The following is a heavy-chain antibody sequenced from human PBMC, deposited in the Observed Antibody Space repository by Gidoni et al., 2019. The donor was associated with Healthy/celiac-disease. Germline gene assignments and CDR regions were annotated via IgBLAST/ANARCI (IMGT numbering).Heavy chain of an antibody. CDR1: GFTFVDYG. Sequence: EVQLVESGGGVVRPGGSLSLSCAASGFTFVDYGMSWVRQAPGKGLEWVSGINWNGGSTGYADSVKGRFTISRDNAKNSLYLQMNSLRAEDTALYHCARDKSEPGVYWYFDLWGRGTLVTVSS. J-gene: IGHJ2*01. D-gene: IGHD3-3*01. CDR3: ARDKSEPGVYWYFDL. CDR2: INWNGGST. V-gene: IGHV3-20*01.